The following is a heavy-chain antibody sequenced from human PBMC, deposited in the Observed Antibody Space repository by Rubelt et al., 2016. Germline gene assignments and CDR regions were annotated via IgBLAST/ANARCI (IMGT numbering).Heavy chain of an antibody. D-gene: IGHD6-6*01. CDR3: AKDLGPGYSSSYYYGMDV. Sequence: QVPGKGLVWVSRINSDGSSTSYADSVKGRFTISRDNSKNTLYLQMNSLRAEDTAVYYCAKDLGPGYSSSYYYGMDVWGQGTTVTVSS. J-gene: IGHJ6*02. CDR2: INSDGSST. V-gene: IGHV3-74*01.